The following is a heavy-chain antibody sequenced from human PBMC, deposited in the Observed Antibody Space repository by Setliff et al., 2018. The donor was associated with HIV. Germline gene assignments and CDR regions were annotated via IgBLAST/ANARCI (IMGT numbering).Heavy chain of an antibody. CDR1: GDSLIGFY. V-gene: IGHV4-59*01. D-gene: IGHD3-10*01. CDR2: ISSSGST. Sequence: LSETLSLTCTVSGDSLIGFYWGWIRQPPGEGPEWIGHISSSGSTNYSPSLRSRVIMSVDTSQNLFSLILTSVTAADTAVYYCARGLTSRRGNWFDPWGQGTLVTVSS. CDR3: ARGLTSRRGNWFDP. J-gene: IGHJ5*02.